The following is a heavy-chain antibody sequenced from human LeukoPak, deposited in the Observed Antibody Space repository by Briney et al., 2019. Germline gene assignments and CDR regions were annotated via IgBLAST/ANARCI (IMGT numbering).Heavy chain of an antibody. CDR1: GFTFDDYA. D-gene: IGHD6-19*01. Sequence: GRSLRLSCAASGFTFDDYAMHWVRQAPGKGLEWVSGISWNSGSIGHADSVKGRFTISRDNAKNSLYLQMNNLRAEDTALYYCARLSYYYGMDVWGQGTTVTVSS. CDR3: ARLSYYYGMDV. CDR2: ISWNSGSI. V-gene: IGHV3-9*01. J-gene: IGHJ6*02.